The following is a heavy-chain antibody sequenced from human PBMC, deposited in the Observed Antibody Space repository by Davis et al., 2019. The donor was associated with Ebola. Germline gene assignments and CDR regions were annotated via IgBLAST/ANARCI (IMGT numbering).Heavy chain of an antibody. V-gene: IGHV3-49*03. CDR1: GFTFGNYA. J-gene: IGHJ5*02. CDR2: IRGRSYGGTT. CDR3: TRGVIGYGDSRGTGFDP. D-gene: IGHD1-1*01. Sequence: GEPLKISCTASGFTFGNYAMSWFRQAPGKGLEWVSFIRGRSYGGTTEYAASVKGRFTISRDDSKSIAYLQMNSLKTEDTAVYYCTRGVIGYGDSRGTGFDPWGQGTLVTVSS.